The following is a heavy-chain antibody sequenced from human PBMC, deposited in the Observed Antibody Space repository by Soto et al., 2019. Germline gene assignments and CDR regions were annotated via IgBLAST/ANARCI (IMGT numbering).Heavy chain of an antibody. D-gene: IGHD3-16*01. Sequence: ASVKVSCKASGYIFTGSYMHWVRQAPGQGLEWMGWINAHSGDTFYAQKFQGRLTMTRDTSLSTVYMERNSLTFDDTAAYYCARDPTWGWGIASDYYCYGMDVWGQGTTVTVSS. CDR2: INAHSGDT. V-gene: IGHV1-2*02. CDR1: GYIFTGSY. CDR3: ARDPTWGWGIASDYYCYGMDV. J-gene: IGHJ6*02.